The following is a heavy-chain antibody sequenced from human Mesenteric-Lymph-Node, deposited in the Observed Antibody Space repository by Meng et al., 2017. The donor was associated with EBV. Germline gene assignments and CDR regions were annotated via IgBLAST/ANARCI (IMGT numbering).Heavy chain of an antibody. D-gene: IGHD5-18*01. V-gene: IGHV4-4*02. CDR1: GGSIDSSNW. Sequence: QGPPPEAGPGVVGPSGTLSLTCAVSGGSIDSSNWWSWVRQPPGKGLEWIGEIFHSGITNYNPSLKNRVIMSVDKSTNQFSLKVTSVTAADTAVYYCARDRPEGYSFGYGIIDHWGQGTLVTVSS. CDR2: IFHSGIT. J-gene: IGHJ4*02. CDR3: ARDRPEGYSFGYGIIDH.